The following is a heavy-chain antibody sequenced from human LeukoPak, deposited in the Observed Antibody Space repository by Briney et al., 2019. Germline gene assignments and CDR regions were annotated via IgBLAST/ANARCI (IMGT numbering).Heavy chain of an antibody. CDR1: GGSISSYY. CDR3: ARDKGPYWYFDL. V-gene: IGHV4-59*01. Sequence: SETLSLTCTVSGGSISSYYWNWIRQPPGREVEGMVDVNNSGSTDYNPSLKSRVIDYNPSLKSRVTISVDTSKNQISLKLSSVTAADTAVYYCARDKGPYWYFDLWGRGTLVTVSS. J-gene: IGHJ2*01. CDR2: VNNSGST.